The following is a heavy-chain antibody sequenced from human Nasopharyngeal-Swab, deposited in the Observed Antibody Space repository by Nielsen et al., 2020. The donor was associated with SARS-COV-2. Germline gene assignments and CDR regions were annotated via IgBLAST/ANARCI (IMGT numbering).Heavy chain of an antibody. Sequence: RQCPGQGLERVAFFRSKAYGGTTEYAASVKGRFTISRDDSKSIAYLQMNSLKTEDTAVYYCTREGYCSSTSCYVYYYYGMDVWGQGTTVTVSS. CDR2: FRSKAYGGTT. CDR3: TREGYCSSTSCYVYYYYGMDV. D-gene: IGHD2-2*01. V-gene: IGHV3-49*02. J-gene: IGHJ6*02.